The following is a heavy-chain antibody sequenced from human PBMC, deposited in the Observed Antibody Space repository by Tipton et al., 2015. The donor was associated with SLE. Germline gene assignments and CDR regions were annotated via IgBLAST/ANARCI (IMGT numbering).Heavy chain of an antibody. Sequence: SLRLSCAASGFTFTTYGMHWVRQAPGKGLEWVAFIRYDGSNKYYADSVKGRFTISRDNSKNTLFLQMNSLRAEDTAVYYCAKEYRDSSGSYYFDHWGQGTLVTVSS. CDR3: AKEYRDSSGSYYFDH. CDR2: IRYDGSNK. J-gene: IGHJ4*02. CDR1: GFTFTTYG. V-gene: IGHV3-30*02. D-gene: IGHD6-19*01.